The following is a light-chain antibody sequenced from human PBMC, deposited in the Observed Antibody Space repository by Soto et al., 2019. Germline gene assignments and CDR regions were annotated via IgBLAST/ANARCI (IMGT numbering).Light chain of an antibody. V-gene: IGLV7-46*01. CDR3: LLSYSGARVL. J-gene: IGLJ2*01. CDR2: DTS. CDR1: TGAVTNGHY. Sequence: QSVVTQEPSLTVSPGGTVTLTCGSSTGAVTNGHYPYWFQQKPGQAPRTLIYDTSNKHSWTPARFSGSLLGGKAALTLSGAQPEDEAEYYCLLSYSGARVLFGGGTKLTVL.